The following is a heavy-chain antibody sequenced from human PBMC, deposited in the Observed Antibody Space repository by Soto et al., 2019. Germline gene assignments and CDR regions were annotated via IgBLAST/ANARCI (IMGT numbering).Heavy chain of an antibody. J-gene: IGHJ4*02. CDR3: ASVAGATLASSSWYVDRFDY. D-gene: IGHD6-13*01. CDR1: GFTFSDYY. V-gene: IGHV3-11*01. CDR2: ISSSGSTI. Sequence: GGSLRLSCAASGFTFSDYYMSWIRPAPGKGLEWVSYISSSGSTIYYADSVKGRFTISRYNAKNSLYLQMNSLRAEDAAVYYCASVAGATLASSSWYVDRFDYWGQGTLVTVSS.